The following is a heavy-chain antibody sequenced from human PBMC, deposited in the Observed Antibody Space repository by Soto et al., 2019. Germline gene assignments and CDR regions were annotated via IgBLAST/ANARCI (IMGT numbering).Heavy chain of an antibody. CDR2: LGGGDDI. CDR3: AKDSFSYNGFYDAFDV. Sequence: GGSLRLSCEASGFTFSNYAMAWVRQAPGEGPEWVSTLGGGDDIFYADSVKGRFTISRDDSRNTLYLQMDNLRVEDTAFFFWAKDSFSYNGFYDAFDVGGQGKVVTVS. J-gene: IGHJ3*01. V-gene: IGHV3-23*01. CDR1: GFTFSNYA. D-gene: IGHD1-26*01.